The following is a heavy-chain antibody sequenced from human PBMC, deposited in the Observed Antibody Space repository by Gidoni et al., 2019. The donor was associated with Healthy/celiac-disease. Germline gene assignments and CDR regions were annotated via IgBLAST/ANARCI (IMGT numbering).Heavy chain of an antibody. V-gene: IGHV4-39*01. CDR1: GGSLSSSSYY. Sequence: QLQLQESGPGLVKPSETLSLTCTVSGGSLSSSSYYWGWLRQPPGKGLEWIGSIYYSGSTYYNPSLKSRVTISVDTSKNQFSLKLSSVTAADTAVYYCASPFSGGGDCYSNPCHYYYGMDVWGQGTTVTVSS. J-gene: IGHJ6*02. CDR2: IYYSGST. CDR3: ASPFSGGGDCYSNPCHYYYGMDV. D-gene: IGHD2-21*02.